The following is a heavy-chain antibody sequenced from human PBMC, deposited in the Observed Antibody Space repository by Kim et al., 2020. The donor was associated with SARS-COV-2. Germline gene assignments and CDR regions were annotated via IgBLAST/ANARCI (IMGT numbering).Heavy chain of an antibody. CDR1: GGSISSSSYY. CDR2: IYYSGST. J-gene: IGHJ4*02. V-gene: IGHV4-39*01. Sequence: SETLSLTCTVSGGSISSSSYYWGWIRQPPGKGLEWIGSIYYSGSTYYNPSLKSRVTISVDTSKNQFSLKLSSVTAADTAVYYCASLKKFDYFDYWGQGTLVTVSS. CDR3: ASLKKFDYFDY.